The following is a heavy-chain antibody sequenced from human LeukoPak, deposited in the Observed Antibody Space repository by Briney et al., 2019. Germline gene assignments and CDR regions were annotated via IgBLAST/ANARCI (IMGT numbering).Heavy chain of an antibody. Sequence: GGSLRLSCAASGFTFSSYWMHWVRQAPGKGLVWVSRINTDGSSTSYADSVKGRFTISRDNAKNTLYLQMNSLRAEDTAVYYCARASTWSGSYGAYYNYMDVWGKGTTVTVSS. CDR3: ARASTWSGSYGAYYNYMDV. V-gene: IGHV3-74*01. J-gene: IGHJ6*03. CDR2: INTDGSST. D-gene: IGHD1-26*01. CDR1: GFTFSSYW.